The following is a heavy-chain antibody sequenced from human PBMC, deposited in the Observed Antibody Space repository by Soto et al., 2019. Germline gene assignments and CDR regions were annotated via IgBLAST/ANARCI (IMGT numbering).Heavy chain of an antibody. D-gene: IGHD3-9*01. Sequence: QITLKESGPTLVKPTQTLTLTCTFSGFSLTNTGEGVGWVRQPPGKALEWLALFYWNDDNRYSPSLKNRLTITRDICKTQVVLTMTNMDPADTATYYCMHWSYDVSPGASWFDTWGQGTLVTVSS. CDR3: MHWSYDVSPGASWFDT. CDR2: FYWNDDN. CDR1: GFSLTNTGEG. J-gene: IGHJ5*02. V-gene: IGHV2-5*01.